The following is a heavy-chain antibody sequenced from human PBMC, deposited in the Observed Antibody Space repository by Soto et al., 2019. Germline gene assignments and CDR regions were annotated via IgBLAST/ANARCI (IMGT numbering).Heavy chain of an antibody. D-gene: IGHD5-18*01. CDR3: AKDPNGYRGWFDP. J-gene: IGHJ5*02. Sequence: GGSLRLSCAASGFTFSTYAMHWARQAPGKGLEWVAVISHDGSNKYYPDFVKGRFTISRDNSYNTLYLQMNSLRAEDTALYYCAKDPNGYRGWFDPWGQGTLVTVSS. CDR2: ISHDGSNK. CDR1: GFTFSTYA. V-gene: IGHV3-30*18.